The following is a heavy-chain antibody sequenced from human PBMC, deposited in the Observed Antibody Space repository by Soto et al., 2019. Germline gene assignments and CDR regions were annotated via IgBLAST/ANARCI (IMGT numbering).Heavy chain of an antibody. D-gene: IGHD5-12*01. V-gene: IGHV1-69*01. CDR2: IIPIFGTA. CDR1: GGTFSSYA. CDR3: ASGGQGRRDGYNWWY. J-gene: IGHJ4*02. Sequence: QVQLVQSGAEVKKPGSSVKVSCKASGGTFSSYAITWVRQAPGPGLEWMGGIIPIFGTANYAQKFQGRVTITADEYTSTAYMELSSLRSEDKAVYYCASGGQGRRDGYNWWYWGQGTLVTVSS.